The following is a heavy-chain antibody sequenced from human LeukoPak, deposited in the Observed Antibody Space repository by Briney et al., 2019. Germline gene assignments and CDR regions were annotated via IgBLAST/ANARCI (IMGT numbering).Heavy chain of an antibody. CDR3: ARVKYYGSGSHSFDY. V-gene: IGHV3-21*01. CDR2: ISSSSSYI. Sequence: GGSPRLSCAASGFTFSSYSMDWVRQAPGKGLEWVSSISSSSSYIYYADSVKGRFTISRDNAKNSLYLQMNSLRAEDTAVYYCARVKYYGSGSHSFDYWGQGTLVTVSS. CDR1: GFTFSSYS. J-gene: IGHJ4*02. D-gene: IGHD3-10*01.